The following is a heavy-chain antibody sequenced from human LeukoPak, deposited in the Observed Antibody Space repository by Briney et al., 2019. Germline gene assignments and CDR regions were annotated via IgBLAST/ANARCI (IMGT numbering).Heavy chain of an antibody. CDR1: GYTFTSYG. V-gene: IGHV1-18*01. Sequence: ASVKVSCKPSGYTFTSYGISWVRPAPGQGLEWMGWISAYNGNTNYAQKLQGRVTMTTDTSTSTAYMELRSLRSDDTAVYYCARDLVAADAFDIWGQGTMVTVSS. D-gene: IGHD6-25*01. CDR3: ARDLVAADAFDI. J-gene: IGHJ3*02. CDR2: ISAYNGNT.